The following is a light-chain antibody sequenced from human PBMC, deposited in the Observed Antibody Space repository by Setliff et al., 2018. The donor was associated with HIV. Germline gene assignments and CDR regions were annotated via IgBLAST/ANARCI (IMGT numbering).Light chain of an antibody. V-gene: IGLV2-23*01. CDR2: EGT. CDR1: SDNFGSYNL. J-gene: IGLJ1*01. CDR3: CSYAGSTTFYV. Sequence: QSALAQPASVSGSPGQSITISCTGTSDNFGSYNLVSWYQQHPGKAPKLMIYEGTKRPSGVSNRFSGSKSGNTASLTISGLQAEYEADYYCCSYAGSTTFYVFGTGTKVTVL.